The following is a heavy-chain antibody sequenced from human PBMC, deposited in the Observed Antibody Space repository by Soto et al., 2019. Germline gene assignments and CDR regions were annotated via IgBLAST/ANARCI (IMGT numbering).Heavy chain of an antibody. J-gene: IGHJ4*03. V-gene: IGHV3-66*01. CDR1: GFTVSSNY. CDR3: AHGPFGSGGRCRAGLDM. Sequence: GSLRLSCAASGFTVSSNYMSWVRQAPGKGLEWGSVIYIGGSTDYADSVKGRFTISRDNSKNTLYLQMNSLRAEDTAVYYCAHGPFGSGGRCRAGLDMWGQGTLVNVSS. D-gene: IGHD2-15*01. CDR2: IYIGGST.